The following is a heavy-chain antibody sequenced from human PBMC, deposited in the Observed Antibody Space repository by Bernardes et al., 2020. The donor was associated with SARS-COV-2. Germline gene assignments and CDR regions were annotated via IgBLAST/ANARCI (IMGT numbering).Heavy chain of an antibody. D-gene: IGHD6-19*01. CDR3: ARDGDSSGWDFDY. CDR2: ISGSGSTV. J-gene: IGHJ4*02. Sequence: GGSLRLSCAASGFTFDDFYMTWIRQAPGKGLEWVSYISGSGSTVFYADSVKGRFTISRDNTKNSLYLQMSSLRAEDTAVYYCARDGDSSGWDFDYWGQGNLVNVSS. CDR1: GFTFDDFY. V-gene: IGHV3-11*01.